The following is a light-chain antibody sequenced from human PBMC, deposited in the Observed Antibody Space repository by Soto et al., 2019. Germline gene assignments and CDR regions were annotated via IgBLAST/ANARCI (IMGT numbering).Light chain of an antibody. CDR3: QQYYSLAT. V-gene: IGKV1-8*01. J-gene: IGKJ1*01. CDR2: AAS. Sequence: AIRMTQSPSSFSASTGDRVTITCRASQGISSYLAWYQQKPGKAPKLLIYAASTLQSGVPSRFSGSGSGTDFTLTISCLQSEDFATYYCQQYYSLATFGQGTKVEIK. CDR1: QGISSY.